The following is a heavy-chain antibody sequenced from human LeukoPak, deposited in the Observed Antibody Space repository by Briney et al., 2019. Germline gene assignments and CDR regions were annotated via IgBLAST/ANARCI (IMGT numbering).Heavy chain of an antibody. Sequence: SETLSLTCTVSGGSISSYYWSWIRQPPGKGLEWIGYTYYSGSTNYNPSLKSRVTISVDTSKNQFSLKLSSVTAADTAVYYCARAQPQSGYYDFDYWGQGTLVTVSS. CDR2: TYYSGST. CDR3: ARAQPQSGYYDFDY. CDR1: GGSISSYY. J-gene: IGHJ4*02. D-gene: IGHD3-10*01. V-gene: IGHV4-59*01.